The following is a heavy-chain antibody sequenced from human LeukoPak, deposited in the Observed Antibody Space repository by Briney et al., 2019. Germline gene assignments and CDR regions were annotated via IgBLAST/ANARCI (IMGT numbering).Heavy chain of an antibody. J-gene: IGHJ6*03. Sequence: SVKLSCKASGGTFSSYAISWVRQAPGQGLEWMGGINPIFGTANYAQKFQGRVTITADESTSTAYMELSSLRSVDTAVYYCAKAIPTPGYYMYVWGKGATVTVSS. D-gene: IGHD2-21*01. CDR3: AKAIPTPGYYMYV. CDR1: GGTFSSYA. V-gene: IGHV1-69*13. CDR2: INPIFGTA.